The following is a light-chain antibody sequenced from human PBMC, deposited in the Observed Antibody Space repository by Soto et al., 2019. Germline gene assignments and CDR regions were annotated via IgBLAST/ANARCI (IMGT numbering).Light chain of an antibody. CDR1: SSDVGGYNY. CDR2: DVS. Sequence: QSVLTQPASVSGSPGQSITISCTGTSSDVGGYNYVSWYQQHPGKAPKLMIYDVSNRPSGVSNRFSGSKSGNTASLTISGLQAEGEADYYCSSYTSSSTLEGVFGTGTKVTVL. V-gene: IGLV2-14*01. J-gene: IGLJ1*01. CDR3: SSYTSSSTLEGV.